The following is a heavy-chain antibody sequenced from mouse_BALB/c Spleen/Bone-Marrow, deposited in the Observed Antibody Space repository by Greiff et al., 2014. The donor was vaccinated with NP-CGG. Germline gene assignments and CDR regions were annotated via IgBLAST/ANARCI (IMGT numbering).Heavy chain of an antibody. V-gene: IGHV1-69*01. CDR3: ARSAGYWYFDV. Sequence: VQLQQSGAELVMPGASVKMSCKASGYTFTDYWMHWVKQSPGQGLEWIGAIDTSDSYTSYNQKFKGKATLTVDESSSTAYMQLSSLTSEDSAVYYCARSAGYWYFDVWGAGTTVTVSS. CDR1: GYTFTDYW. J-gene: IGHJ1*01. CDR2: IDTSDSYT. D-gene: IGHD1-2*01.